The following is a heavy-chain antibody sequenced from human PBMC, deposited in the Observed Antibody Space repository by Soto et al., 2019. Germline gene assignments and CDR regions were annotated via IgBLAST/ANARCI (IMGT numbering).Heavy chain of an antibody. CDR1: GGSISVGVYY. J-gene: IGHJ4*02. CDR2: TYHTGST. CDR3: ARIGNPDASLYFDY. V-gene: IGHV4-31*03. D-gene: IGHD2-2*01. Sequence: QVQLQESGTGLVKPSQTLSLTCTVSGGSISVGVYYWNWIRQLPGKGPEWIGYTYHTGSTYYNPSLERRVTLSVDPSKIQFSLRLSSVTAADTAVYYCARIGNPDASLYFDYWGQGTLVTVSS.